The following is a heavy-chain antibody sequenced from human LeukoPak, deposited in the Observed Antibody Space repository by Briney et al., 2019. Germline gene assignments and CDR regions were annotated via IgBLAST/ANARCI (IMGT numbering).Heavy chain of an antibody. CDR2: ISYDGSNK. Sequence: PSGGSLRLSCAASGFTFSSFAMHWVRQAPGKGLEWVAFISYDGSNKYYADSVKGRFTISRDNSKNTLYLQMNSLRAEDTAVYYCARERERFLNLWGQGTLVTVSS. J-gene: IGHJ5*02. CDR3: ARERERFLNL. CDR1: GFTFSSFA. V-gene: IGHV3-30*04. D-gene: IGHD3-3*01.